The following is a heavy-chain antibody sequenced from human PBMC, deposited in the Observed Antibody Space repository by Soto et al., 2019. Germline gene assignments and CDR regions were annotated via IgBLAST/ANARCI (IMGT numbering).Heavy chain of an antibody. V-gene: IGHV1-69*01. Sequence: QVQLVQSGAEVKKPGSSVKASCKASGGTFSSYAISWVRQAPGQGLEWMGGIIPIFGTANYAQKFQGRVTITADESTSTAYMELSSLRSEDTAVYYCAREVVVAATLLGYYGMDVWGQGTTVTVSS. CDR1: GGTFSSYA. CDR3: AREVVVAATLLGYYGMDV. J-gene: IGHJ6*02. D-gene: IGHD2-15*01. CDR2: IIPIFGTA.